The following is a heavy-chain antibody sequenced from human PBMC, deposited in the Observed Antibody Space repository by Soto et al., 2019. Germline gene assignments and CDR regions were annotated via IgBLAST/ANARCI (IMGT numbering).Heavy chain of an antibody. CDR2: IFYGHGT. CDR1: GGSVTSSTSS. J-gene: IGHJ5*02. Sequence: QVQLQESGPGLVNPSETLSLTCTVSGGSVTSSTSSWAWVRQPPGNGLHWIGTIFYGHGTYYNPSLESRVTISLDTSKIQFSLELTSVTAADTAGYYCARQPTGYPNWFDAWGRGILVIVSS. CDR3: ARQPTGYPNWFDA. V-gene: IGHV4-39*01. D-gene: IGHD3-9*01.